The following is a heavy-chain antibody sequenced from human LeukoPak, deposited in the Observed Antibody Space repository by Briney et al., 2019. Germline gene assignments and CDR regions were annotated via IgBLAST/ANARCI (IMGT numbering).Heavy chain of an antibody. Sequence: QTGGSLRLSFAASGFTFSSYGVHWVRQAPGKGLEWVAFMRYDESNKFYADSVKGRFTISRDNSKNTLYLQMNSLKTEDTAVYYCAKEGYSPGGGVYDYWGQGTRVTVSS. J-gene: IGHJ4*02. CDR1: GFTFSSYG. D-gene: IGHD5-18*01. V-gene: IGHV3-30*02. CDR3: AKEGYSPGGGVYDY. CDR2: MRYDESNK.